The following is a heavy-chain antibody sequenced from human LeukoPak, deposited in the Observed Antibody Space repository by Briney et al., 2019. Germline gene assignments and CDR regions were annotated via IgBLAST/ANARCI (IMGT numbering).Heavy chain of an antibody. Sequence: GGSLRLSCAASGFTFSSYAMSWVRQAPGKGLEWVSAISGSGGSTYYADSVKGRFTISRDNSKNTLYLQMNSLRAEDTAVYYCAGLLWFGMTESPPIDYWGQGTLVTVSS. V-gene: IGHV3-23*01. CDR2: ISGSGGST. D-gene: IGHD3-10*01. CDR3: AGLLWFGMTESPPIDY. CDR1: GFTFSSYA. J-gene: IGHJ4*02.